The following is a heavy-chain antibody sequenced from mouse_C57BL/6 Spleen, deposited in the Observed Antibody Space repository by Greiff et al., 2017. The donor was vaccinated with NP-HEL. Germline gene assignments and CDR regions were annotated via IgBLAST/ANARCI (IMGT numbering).Heavy chain of an antibody. J-gene: IGHJ2*01. Sequence: QVQLQQSGAELVRPGASVTLSCKASGYTFTDYEMHWVKQTPVHGLEWIGAIDPETGGTAYNQKFKGKAILTADKSSSTAYMALRSLTSEDSAVYYCTTLLTVYYFDYWGQGTTLTVSS. CDR1: GYTFTDYE. D-gene: IGHD1-1*01. CDR3: TTLLTVYYFDY. CDR2: IDPETGGT. V-gene: IGHV1-15*01.